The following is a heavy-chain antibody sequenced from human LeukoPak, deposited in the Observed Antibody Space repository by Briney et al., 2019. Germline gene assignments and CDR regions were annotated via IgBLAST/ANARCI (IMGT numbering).Heavy chain of an antibody. J-gene: IGHJ5*02. CDR3: ARGSDNWLDP. CDR2: INPNSGGT. Sequence: ASVKVSCTASGFTFTAYYIHWVRQAPGQGLEWMAWINPNSGGTEYAQKFQGRVTMTRDTSITTAYMELSRLKSDDTAVYYCARGSDNWLDPWGQGTLVTVSS. CDR1: GFTFTAYY. V-gene: IGHV1-2*02.